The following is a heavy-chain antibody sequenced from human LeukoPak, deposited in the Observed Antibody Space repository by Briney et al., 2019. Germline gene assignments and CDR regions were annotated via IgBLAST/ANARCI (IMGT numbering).Heavy chain of an antibody. D-gene: IGHD3-10*01. CDR2: INPSGGST. CDR1: GYTFTSYY. J-gene: IGHJ6*02. Sequence: ASVKVSCKTSGYTFTSYYIHWVRQAPGQGLEWMGIINPSGGSTSYAQKFQGRVTMTGDTSTSTVYMYLSSLRSEDTAVYYCAKGSPLDLGAGQSYYYGLGVWGQGTTVTVSS. V-gene: IGHV1-46*01. CDR3: AKGSPLDLGAGQSYYYGLGV.